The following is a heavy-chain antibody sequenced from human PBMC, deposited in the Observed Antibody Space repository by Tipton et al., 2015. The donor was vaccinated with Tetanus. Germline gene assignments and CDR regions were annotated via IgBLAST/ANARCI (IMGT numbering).Heavy chain of an antibody. J-gene: IGHJ6*02. Sequence: TLSLTCTVSGGSISSGGYYWSWIRQHPGKGLEWIGYIYYSGSTYYNPSLKSRVTISVDTSKNQFSLKLSSVTAADTAVYYCARGRRQYYYDGSGETDYYYSDMDVWGQGATVTVSS. CDR1: GGSISSGGYY. CDR3: ARGRRQYYYDGSGETDYYYSDMDV. D-gene: IGHD3-22*01. CDR2: IYYSGST. V-gene: IGHV4-31*03.